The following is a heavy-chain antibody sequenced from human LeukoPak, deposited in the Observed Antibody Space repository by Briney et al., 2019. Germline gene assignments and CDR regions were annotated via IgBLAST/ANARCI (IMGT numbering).Heavy chain of an antibody. Sequence: GGSLRLSCAASGFSFSTYTMNWVRQAPGKGLERVAGVQHDGSRTYYADSVKGRFTISRDNSKNTLYLEMNSLTPEDTALYYCARRFDLWGQGTLVTVSS. J-gene: IGHJ5*02. CDR1: GFSFSTYT. CDR3: ARRFDL. CDR2: VQHDGSRT. V-gene: IGHV3-30-3*01.